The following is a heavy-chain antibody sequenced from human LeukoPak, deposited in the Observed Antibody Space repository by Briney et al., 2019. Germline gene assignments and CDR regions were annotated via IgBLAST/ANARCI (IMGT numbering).Heavy chain of an antibody. V-gene: IGHV4-59*12. Sequence: SETLSLTCTVSGGSITGYYWSWIRQPPGKGLEWIGHIYYSGGTNYNPSLKSRVAISVDTSKNQFSLRLSSVTAADTAVFYCARVAQKLERIALASTSEWRPNWYFDLWGRGTLVTVSS. D-gene: IGHD6-19*01. J-gene: IGHJ2*01. CDR2: IYYSGGT. CDR3: ARVAQKLERIALASTSEWRPNWYFDL. CDR1: GGSITGYY.